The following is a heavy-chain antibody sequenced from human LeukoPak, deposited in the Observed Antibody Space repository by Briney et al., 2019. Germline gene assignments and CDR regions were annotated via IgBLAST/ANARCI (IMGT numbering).Heavy chain of an antibody. Sequence: GASVKVSCKTSGYSFTSYNLHWVRQASGQRLEWMGIIKPSGTDTKYAQKFQGRVFMTTDTSTSTVYMELSSLKSEDTAVYYCARVRDGYNDAYDIWGQGTMVIVSS. CDR1: GYSFTSYN. CDR2: IKPSGTDT. CDR3: ARVRDGYNDAYDI. V-gene: IGHV1-46*01. D-gene: IGHD5-24*01. J-gene: IGHJ3*02.